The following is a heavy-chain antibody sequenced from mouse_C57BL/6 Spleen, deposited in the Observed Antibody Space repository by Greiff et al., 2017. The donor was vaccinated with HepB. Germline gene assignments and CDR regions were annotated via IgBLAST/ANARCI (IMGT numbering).Heavy chain of an antibody. V-gene: IGHV5-17*01. CDR2: ISSGSSTI. Sequence: EVQLVESGGGLVKPGGSLKLSCAASGFTFSDYGMHWVRQAPEKGLEWVAYISSGSSTIYYADTVKGRFTISRDNAKNTLFLQMTSLRSEDTAMYYCARYYYGSSYGFAYWGQGTLVTVSA. D-gene: IGHD1-1*01. J-gene: IGHJ3*01. CDR3: ARYYYGSSYGFAY. CDR1: GFTFSDYG.